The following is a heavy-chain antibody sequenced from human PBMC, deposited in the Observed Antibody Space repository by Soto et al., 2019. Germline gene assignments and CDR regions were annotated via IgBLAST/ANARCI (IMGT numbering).Heavy chain of an antibody. CDR2: ISWNSGSI. J-gene: IGHJ6*02. CDR1: GFTFDDYA. D-gene: IGHD2-8*01. Sequence: EVQLVESGGGLVQPGRSLRLSCAASGFTFDDYAMHWVRQAPGKGLEWVSGISWNSGSIGYADSVMGRFTISRDNAKNSLYLQMNSLRAEDTALYYCAKGVSSDYYYGMDVWGQGTTVTVSS. CDR3: AKGVSSDYYYGMDV. V-gene: IGHV3-9*01.